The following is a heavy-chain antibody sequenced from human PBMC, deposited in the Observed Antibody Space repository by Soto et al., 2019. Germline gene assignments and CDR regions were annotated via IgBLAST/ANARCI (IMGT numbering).Heavy chain of an antibody. CDR3: ARDEYYDCWSGYYTFDI. Sequence: ASVKVSCKASGYTFTSYAMHWVRQAPGQRLERMGWINAGNGNTKYSQKFQGRVTITRDTSASTAYMELSSLRSEDTAVYYCARDEYYDCWSGYYTFDIWGQGTMVTVSS. V-gene: IGHV1-3*01. CDR2: INAGNGNT. J-gene: IGHJ3*02. D-gene: IGHD3-3*01. CDR1: GYTFTSYA.